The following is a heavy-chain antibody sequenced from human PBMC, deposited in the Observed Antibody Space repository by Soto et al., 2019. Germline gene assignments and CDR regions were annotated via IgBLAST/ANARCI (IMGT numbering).Heavy chain of an antibody. Sequence: GGTLRLSCIASVFPFNNYGIHWVRQAPGRGLEWVAVISSDGSKEYYGDSVKGRFTVYRDSSKDTLYLQMTSLRAEDTAVYYCARDREYSGDNGFDPWGQGTLVTVSS. V-gene: IGHV3-33*01. D-gene: IGHD2-21*01. CDR1: VFPFNNYG. CDR3: ARDREYSGDNGFDP. CDR2: ISSDGSKE. J-gene: IGHJ5*02.